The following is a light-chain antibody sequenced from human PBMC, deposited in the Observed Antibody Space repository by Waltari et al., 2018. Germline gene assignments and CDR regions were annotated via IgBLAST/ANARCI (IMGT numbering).Light chain of an antibody. V-gene: IGKV3-20*01. Sequence: EIVLTPSPGTLSLSSGERATLSCRASQSVSSSYLAWYQQKPGQAPRLLIYGASSRATGIPDRFSGSGSGTDFTLTISRLEPEDFAVYYCQQYGSSPQTFGGGTKVEIK. CDR1: QSVSSSY. CDR2: GAS. CDR3: QQYGSSPQT. J-gene: IGKJ4*01.